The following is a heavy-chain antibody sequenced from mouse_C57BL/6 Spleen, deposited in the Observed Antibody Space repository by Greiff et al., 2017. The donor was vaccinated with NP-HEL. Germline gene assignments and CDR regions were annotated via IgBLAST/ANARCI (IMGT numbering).Heavy chain of an antibody. J-gene: IGHJ3*01. CDR1: GYTFTSYW. Sequence: QVQLQQPGAELVKPGASVKLSCKASGYTFTSYWMHWVKQRPGQGLEWIGMIHPTSGSTNYNEKFKSKATLTVDKSSSTAYMQLSSLTSEDSAVYYCARGDYYGSSYVWFAYWGQGTLVTVSA. D-gene: IGHD1-1*01. CDR2: IHPTSGST. V-gene: IGHV1-64*01. CDR3: ARGDYYGSSYVWFAY.